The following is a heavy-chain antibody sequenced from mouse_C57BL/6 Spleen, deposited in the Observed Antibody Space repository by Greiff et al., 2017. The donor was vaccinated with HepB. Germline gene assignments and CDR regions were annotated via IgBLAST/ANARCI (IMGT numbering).Heavy chain of an antibody. Sequence: EVQLQQSGAELVRPGASVKLSCTASGFNIKDDYMHWVKQRPEQGLEWIGWIDPENGDTEYASKFQGKATITADTSSNTAYLQLSSLTSEDTAVYYCTTHYDYDEFAYWGQGTLVTVSA. D-gene: IGHD2-4*01. V-gene: IGHV14-4*01. CDR2: IDPENGDT. CDR3: TTHYDYDEFAY. J-gene: IGHJ3*01. CDR1: GFNIKDDY.